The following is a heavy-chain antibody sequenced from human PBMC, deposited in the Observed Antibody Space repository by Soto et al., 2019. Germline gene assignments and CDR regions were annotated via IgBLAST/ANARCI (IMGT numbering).Heavy chain of an antibody. Sequence: QVQLQESGPGLVKPSETLSLTCTVSGSSINTYYWSWIRQPPGKGLEWIGYIYYTGSTNYNPSLNSRVTISVDTSKNQFSLKLSSVTAADTAVYYCARRYGSGSWGYFEYWGQGTLVTVSS. CDR3: ARRYGSGSWGYFEY. CDR2: IYYTGST. CDR1: GSSINTYY. D-gene: IGHD3-10*01. V-gene: IGHV4-59*08. J-gene: IGHJ4*02.